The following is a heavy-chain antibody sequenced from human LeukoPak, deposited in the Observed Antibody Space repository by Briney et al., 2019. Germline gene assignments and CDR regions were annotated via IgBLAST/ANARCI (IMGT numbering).Heavy chain of an antibody. J-gene: IGHJ6*02. Sequence: ASVKVSCKASGYTFTGYYMHWVRQAPGQGLEWMGWINPNSGGTNYAQKFQGRVTMTRDTSISTAYMELSSLRSEDTAVYYCARDPVYGGNHYYYGMDVWGQGTTVTVSS. V-gene: IGHV1-2*02. CDR3: ARDPVYGGNHYYYGMDV. D-gene: IGHD4-23*01. CDR1: GYTFTGYY. CDR2: INPNSGGT.